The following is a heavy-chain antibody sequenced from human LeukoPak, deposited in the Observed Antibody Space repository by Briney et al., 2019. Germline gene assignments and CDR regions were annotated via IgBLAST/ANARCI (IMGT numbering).Heavy chain of an antibody. V-gene: IGHV3-21*01. J-gene: IGHJ4*02. D-gene: IGHD3-22*01. CDR2: ITSSSSYI. CDR3: ARHVVAVGFDY. Sequence: GGSLRLSCAAFGFTFSSYTMNWVRQAPGKGLGWVSSITSSSSYIYYADSVKGRFTISRDNAKNSLYLQMNSLRVEDTAVYYCARHVVAVGFDYWGQGTLVTVSS. CDR1: GFTFSSYT.